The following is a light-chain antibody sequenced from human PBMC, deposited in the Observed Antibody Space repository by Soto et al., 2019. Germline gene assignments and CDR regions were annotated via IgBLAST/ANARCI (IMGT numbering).Light chain of an antibody. Sequence: QSALTQPASVSASPGQSITISCTGTSSDIGGYIYVSWYQHHPGKAPRLMIYEVSSRPSGVSNRFSGSKSGNTASLTISGLQAEDEAQYYCCSYAGTTTWVFGGGTKVTVL. V-gene: IGLV2-14*01. CDR3: CSYAGTTTWV. CDR1: SSDIGGYIY. J-gene: IGLJ3*02. CDR2: EVS.